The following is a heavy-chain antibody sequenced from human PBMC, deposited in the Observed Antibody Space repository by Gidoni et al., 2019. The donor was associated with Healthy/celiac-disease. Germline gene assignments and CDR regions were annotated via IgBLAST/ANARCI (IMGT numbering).Heavy chain of an antibody. J-gene: IGHJ6*02. V-gene: IGHV3-9*01. CDR2: ISWNSGSI. Sequence: EVQLVESGGGLVQPGRSLRLSCAASGFTFDDYAMHWVRPAPGKGLEWVSGISWNSGSIGYADSVKGRFTISRDNAKNSLYLQRNSLRAEDTALYYCAKDMNGYYYDSSGYYQGYYYYGMDVWGQGTTVTVSS. D-gene: IGHD3-22*01. CDR1: GFTFDDYA. CDR3: AKDMNGYYYDSSGYYQGYYYYGMDV.